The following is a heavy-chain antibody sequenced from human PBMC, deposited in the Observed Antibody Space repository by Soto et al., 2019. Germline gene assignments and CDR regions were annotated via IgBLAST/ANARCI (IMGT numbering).Heavy chain of an antibody. V-gene: IGHV3-30-3*01. D-gene: IGHD5-18*01. CDR3: ARAVDAAMDPLDY. CDR1: GFDFRKYA. CDR2: TSDDGDIQ. J-gene: IGHJ4*02. Sequence: SLRLSCAASGFDFRKYAMHWVRQSPGKGPEWVAITSDDGDIQYYADSVKGRFTISRDNSKNTLYLQMTTLRSEDAAVYFCARAVDAAMDPLDYWGQGTLVTVLL.